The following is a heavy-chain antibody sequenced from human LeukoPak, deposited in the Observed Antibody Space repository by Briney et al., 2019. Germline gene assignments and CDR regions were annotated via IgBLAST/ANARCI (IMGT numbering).Heavy chain of an antibody. D-gene: IGHD3-10*02. CDR3: AELGITMVGGV. J-gene: IGHJ6*04. CDR1: GFTFSNAW. V-gene: IGHV3-48*03. Sequence: PGGSLRLSCAASGFTFSNAWMSWVRQAPGKGLEWVSYISSSGSTIYYADSVKGRFTISRDNAKNSLYLQMNSLRAEDTAVYYCAELGITMVGGVWGKGTTVTISS. CDR2: ISSSGSTI.